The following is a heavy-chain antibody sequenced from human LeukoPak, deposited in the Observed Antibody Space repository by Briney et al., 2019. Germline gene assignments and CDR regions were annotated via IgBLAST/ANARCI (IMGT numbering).Heavy chain of an antibody. CDR2: INTNTGNP. D-gene: IGHD3-3*01. Sequence: ASVTVSCTASGYTFTSYAMNWVRQAPGQGLEWMGWINTNTGNPTYAQGFTGRFVFSLGTSVSTAYLQISSLKAEDTAVYYCARGPRFWSGYNIYYYYGMDVWGQGTTVTVSS. CDR3: ARGPRFWSGYNIYYYYGMDV. J-gene: IGHJ6*02. V-gene: IGHV7-4-1*02. CDR1: GYTFTSYA.